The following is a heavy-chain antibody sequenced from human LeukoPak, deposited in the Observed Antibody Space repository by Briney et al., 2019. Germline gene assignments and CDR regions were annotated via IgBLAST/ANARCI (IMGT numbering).Heavy chain of an antibody. J-gene: IGHJ4*02. CDR2: IYSGGST. V-gene: IGHV3-66*01. CDR1: GLTVSSNY. Sequence: PGGSLRLSCAASGLTVSSNYMSWVRQAPGKGLEWVSVIYSGGSTHYADSVKGRFTISRDNSKNTLYLQMNSLRAEDTAVYYCARDRLRFGDYYFDYWGQGTLVTVST. CDR3: ARDRLRFGDYYFDY. D-gene: IGHD4-17*01.